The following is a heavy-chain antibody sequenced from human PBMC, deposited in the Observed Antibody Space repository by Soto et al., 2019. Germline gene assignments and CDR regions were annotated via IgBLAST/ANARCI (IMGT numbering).Heavy chain of an antibody. J-gene: IGHJ3*01. CDR3: ARTLRRGDVFDV. CDR2: IYLGDSDT. V-gene: IGHV5-51*01. CDR1: GDTYTTSW. Sequence: LGESLKISCKGPGDTYTTSWIGWVRQMPGKGLEWMGTIYLGDSDTRYNPSVEGHVISADKSINTAYLHWPSLKASDTAMYYCARTLRRGDVFDVWGQGTMVTVSS.